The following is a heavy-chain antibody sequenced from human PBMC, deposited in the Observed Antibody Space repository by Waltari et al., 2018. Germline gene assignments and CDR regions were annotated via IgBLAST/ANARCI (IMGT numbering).Heavy chain of an antibody. CDR1: GSTFTGYY. Sequence: QVQLVQSGAEVKKPGASVRVSCTGSGSTFTGYYMHGVRQAPGQGREWMGRINPNSGGTNYAQKFQGRVTMTRDTSISTAYMELSRLRSDDTAVYYCARLSLYAISVRAFDIWGQGTMVTVSS. CDR2: INPNSGGT. V-gene: IGHV1-2*06. J-gene: IGHJ3*02. CDR3: ARLSLYAISVRAFDI. D-gene: IGHD2-8*01.